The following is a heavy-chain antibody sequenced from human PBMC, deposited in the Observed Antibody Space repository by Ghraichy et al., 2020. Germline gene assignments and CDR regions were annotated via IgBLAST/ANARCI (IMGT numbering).Heavy chain of an antibody. V-gene: IGHV3-73*01. J-gene: IGHJ6*02. Sequence: GESLNISCAASGFTFSGSAMHWVRQASGKGLEWVGRIRSKANSYATAYAASVKGRFTISRDDSKNTAYLHINSLKTEDTAVYYCSKPAGKGITGTTAYSYYGLDVWGQGTTVTVSS. D-gene: IGHD1-20*01. CDR2: IRSKANSYAT. CDR3: SKPAGKGITGTTAYSYYGLDV. CDR1: GFTFSGSA.